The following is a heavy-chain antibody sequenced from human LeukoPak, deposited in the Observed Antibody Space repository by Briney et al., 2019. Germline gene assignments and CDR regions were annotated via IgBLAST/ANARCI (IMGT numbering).Heavy chain of an antibody. Sequence: GASVKVSCKASGYAFTGYYMHWVRQAPGQGLEWMGWINPNSGGTNYAQKFQGRVTMTRDTSISTAYMELSRLRSDDTAVYYCATLGYCSGGSCYGMWDYYYYMDVWGKGTTVTISS. CDR1: GYAFTGYY. V-gene: IGHV1-2*02. CDR2: INPNSGGT. D-gene: IGHD2-15*01. J-gene: IGHJ6*03. CDR3: ATLGYCSGGSCYGMWDYYYYMDV.